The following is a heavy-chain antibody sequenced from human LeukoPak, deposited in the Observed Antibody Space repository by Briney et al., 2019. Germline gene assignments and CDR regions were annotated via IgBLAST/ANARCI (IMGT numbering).Heavy chain of an antibody. CDR3: ARGGGSYSWNFWGAFDI. CDR1: GGSITSYY. CDR2: IFHSGSTT. J-gene: IGHJ3*02. V-gene: IGHV4-59*01. Sequence: KPSETLSLTCTVSGGSITSYYWSWIRQPPGQGLEWIGYIFHSGSTTNYNPSHKSRVTISLDTSKNQFSLTLSSVTAADTAVYYCARGGGSYSWNFWGAFDIWDQGTMVTVSS. D-gene: IGHD1-7*01.